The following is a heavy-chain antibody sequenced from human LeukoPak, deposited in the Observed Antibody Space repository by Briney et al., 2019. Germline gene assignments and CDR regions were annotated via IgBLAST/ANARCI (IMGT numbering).Heavy chain of an antibody. Sequence: ASVKVSCKASGGTFSSYAISWVRQAPGQGLEWMGRIIPIFGTANYAQKFQGRVTITTDESTSTAYMELSSLRSEDTAVYYCAREEYRYNSGWYFHFDYWGQGTLVTVSS. CDR3: AREEYRYNSGWYFHFDY. CDR1: GGTFSSYA. D-gene: IGHD6-19*01. V-gene: IGHV1-69*05. J-gene: IGHJ4*02. CDR2: IIPIFGTA.